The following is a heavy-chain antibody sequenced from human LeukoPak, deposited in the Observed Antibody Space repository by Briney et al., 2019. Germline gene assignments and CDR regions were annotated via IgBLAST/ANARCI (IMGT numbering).Heavy chain of an antibody. D-gene: IGHD4-11*01. Sequence: SVRVSCKASGGTFSSYAINWVRQAPGQGLEWMGGIIPISGTANYAQKFQGRVTITADESTSTAYMELSSLRSEDTAVYYCARGMTTVTTTNYYYYGMDVWGQGTTVTVSS. CDR1: GGTFSSYA. V-gene: IGHV1-69*13. J-gene: IGHJ6*02. CDR3: ARGMTTVTTTNYYYYGMDV. CDR2: IIPISGTA.